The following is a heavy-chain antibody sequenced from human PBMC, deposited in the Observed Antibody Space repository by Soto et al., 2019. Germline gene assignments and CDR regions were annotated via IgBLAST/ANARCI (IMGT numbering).Heavy chain of an antibody. J-gene: IGHJ4*02. CDR1: GFTYSDYG. D-gene: IGHD4-17*01. V-gene: IGHV3-33*01. CDR2: IWYDGSNK. CDR3: ARLYGDYAADFDY. Sequence: GGSLRLSCAASGFTYSDYGMHWVRQAPGKGLEWVAVIWYDGSNKYYADSVKGRFTISRDNSKNTLYLQMNSLRAEDTAVYYCARLYGDYAADFDYWGQGTLVTVSS.